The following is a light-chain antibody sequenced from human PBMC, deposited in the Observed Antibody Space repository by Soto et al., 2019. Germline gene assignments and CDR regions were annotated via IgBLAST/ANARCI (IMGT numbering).Light chain of an antibody. V-gene: IGKV3-20*01. CDR1: QSVSSSY. CDR3: QQYGSPLT. CDR2: GAS. J-gene: IGKJ1*01. Sequence: EIVLTQSPGTLSLSPGERATLSCRASQSVSSSYLAWYQQKPGLAPRLLIYGASSRATGIPDRFSGSGSGTDFTLTISRLEPEDFAVYYCQQYGSPLTFGQGTKVEIK.